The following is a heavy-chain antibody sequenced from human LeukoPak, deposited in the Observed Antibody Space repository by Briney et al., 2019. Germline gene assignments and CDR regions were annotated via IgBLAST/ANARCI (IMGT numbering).Heavy chain of an antibody. Sequence: GGSLRLSCAASGFTFSSYAMHWVRQAPGKGLEWVSSISGGHGGTYYADSVKGRFTISRDDSKNTLYLQVNSLRAEDTAVYYCAKGQYASGWNSGNYWGQGTLVTVSS. CDR3: AKGQYASGWNSGNY. CDR2: ISGGHGGT. D-gene: IGHD1/OR15-1a*01. V-gene: IGHV3-23*01. J-gene: IGHJ4*02. CDR1: GFTFSSYA.